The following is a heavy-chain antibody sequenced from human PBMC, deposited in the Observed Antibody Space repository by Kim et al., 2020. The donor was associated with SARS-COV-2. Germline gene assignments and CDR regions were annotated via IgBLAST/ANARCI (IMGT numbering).Heavy chain of an antibody. Sequence: ASVKVSCKASGYSFTSNYVHWLRQAPGQGLEWMGLIHPSGGPTTYAQRFQDRVTMTRDTSTYTVYMDLTTLGSEDTAVYYCARASGSGYDLDYWGQGTLV. J-gene: IGHJ4*02. CDR2: IHPSGGPT. CDR1: GYSFTSNY. D-gene: IGHD6-25*01. V-gene: IGHV1-46*01. CDR3: ARASGSGYDLDY.